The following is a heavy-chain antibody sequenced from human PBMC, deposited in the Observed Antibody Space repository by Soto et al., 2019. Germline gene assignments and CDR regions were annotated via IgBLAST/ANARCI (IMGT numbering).Heavy chain of an antibody. CDR1: GFTFSIDA. J-gene: IGHJ4*02. CDR2: ISYDGTKT. V-gene: IGHV3-30*18. D-gene: IGHD6-19*01. Sequence: QVQLVESGGGVVQPGRSLRVSCAASGFTFSIDAMHWFRQAPGTGLEWVAVISYDGTKTYYADSVKGRFTISSENSKNTVYLQMNSRRDEDTAVYYCAKDRGPRRQWLIDPCDYWGQGTLVTVSP. CDR3: AKDRGPRRQWLIDPCDY.